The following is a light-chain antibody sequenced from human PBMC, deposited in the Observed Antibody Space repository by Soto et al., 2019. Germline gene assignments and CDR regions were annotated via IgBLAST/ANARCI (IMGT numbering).Light chain of an antibody. CDR2: DAS. V-gene: IGKV3-20*01. J-gene: IGKJ1*01. CDR1: QSLLGSDGKTY. CDR3: QQYSSSPQT. Sequence: DIVMTHTPHSLSVTPGQPSSISCKSSQSLLGSDGKTYLSWYQQKPGQAPRLLIYDASSRATGIPDRFSGSGSGTDFTLTISRLEPEDFAVYYCQQYSSSPQTFGQGTKVDI.